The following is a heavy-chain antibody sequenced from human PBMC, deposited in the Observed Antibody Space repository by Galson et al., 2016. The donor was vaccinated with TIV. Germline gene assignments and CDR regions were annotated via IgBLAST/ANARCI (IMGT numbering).Heavy chain of an antibody. Sequence: LRLSCAASGYPFSAYWGTWVRQAPGKGLEWVAILSEDGSEKYYVDSVKGRFTFYRDNPKNSLYLQMNNLRAEDTAIYYCTRLGPSSVFDFWGQRALVTVSS. CDR2: LSEDGSEK. CDR1: GYPFSAYW. J-gene: IGHJ4*02. CDR3: TRLGPSSVFDF. D-gene: IGHD1-26*01. V-gene: IGHV3-7*01.